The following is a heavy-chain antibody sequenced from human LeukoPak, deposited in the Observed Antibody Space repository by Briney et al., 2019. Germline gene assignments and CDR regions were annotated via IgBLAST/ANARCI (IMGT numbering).Heavy chain of an antibody. Sequence: ASVKNSCKASGYTFTSYGISWVREAPGQGLEWMGWISAYNGNTNYAQKLQGRVTMTTDTSTSTAYMELSSLRSEDTAVYYCARGDTAIDGGRFDPWGQGTLVTVSS. J-gene: IGHJ5*02. CDR2: ISAYNGNT. CDR3: ARGDTAIDGGRFDP. D-gene: IGHD5-18*01. CDR1: GYTFTSYG. V-gene: IGHV1-18*01.